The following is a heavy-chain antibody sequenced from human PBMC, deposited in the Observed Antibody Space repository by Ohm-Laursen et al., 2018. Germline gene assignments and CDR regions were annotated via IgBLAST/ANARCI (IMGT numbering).Heavy chain of an antibody. J-gene: IGHJ1*01. V-gene: IGHV3-53*01. Sequence: SLRLSCAASGFTVSSTFMSWVRQAPGKGLEWVSVIYTVGSTYYADSVKDQFTISRDNSNNTLYLQMNGLRAEDTAVYYCARGRDGYNYVYLQHWGQGTLVTVSS. CDR2: IYTVGST. CDR1: GFTVSSTF. D-gene: IGHD5-24*01. CDR3: ARGRDGYNYVYLQH.